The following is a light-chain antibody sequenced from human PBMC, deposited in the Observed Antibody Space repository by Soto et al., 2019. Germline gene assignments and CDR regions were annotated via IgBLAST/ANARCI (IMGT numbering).Light chain of an antibody. CDR2: DDS. V-gene: IGLV2-14*01. CDR1: SSDVGGYNY. Sequence: QSVLTQHASVSGSPGQSITISCTGTSSDVGGYNYVSWYQQHPGKAPKLMIYDDSNRPSGVSNRFSGSKSGNTASLTISGLQAEDEADYYCSSYTSLSTLVFGGGTKLTVL. CDR3: SSYTSLSTLV. J-gene: IGLJ2*01.